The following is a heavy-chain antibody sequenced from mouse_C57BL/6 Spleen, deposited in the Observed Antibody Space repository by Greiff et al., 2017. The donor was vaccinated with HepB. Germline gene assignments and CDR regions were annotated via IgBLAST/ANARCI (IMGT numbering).Heavy chain of an antibody. Sequence: EVMLVESGGGLVKPGGSLKLSCAASGFTFSSYTMSWVRQTPEKRLEWVATISGGGGNTYYPDSVKGRFTISRDNAKNTLYLQMSSLRSEDTALYYCARQGYYGGYFDVWGTGTTVTVSS. D-gene: IGHD1-1*01. CDR2: ISGGGGNT. V-gene: IGHV5-9*01. CDR3: ARQGYYGGYFDV. CDR1: GFTFSSYT. J-gene: IGHJ1*03.